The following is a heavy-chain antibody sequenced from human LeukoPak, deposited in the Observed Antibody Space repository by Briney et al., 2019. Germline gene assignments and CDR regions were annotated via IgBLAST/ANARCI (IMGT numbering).Heavy chain of an antibody. D-gene: IGHD3-3*01. CDR2: IKPDGSEK. CDR1: GFTFSNYW. J-gene: IGHJ4*02. V-gene: IGHV3-7*05. Sequence: GRSLRLSCAASGFTFSNYWINWVRLAPGKGLECVANIKPDGSEKYYVDSVKGRFTISRDNAKNSLYLQMNRLRVDDTAVYYCARRESVSHALAFDYWGQGTLVTVSS. CDR3: ARRESVSHALAFDY.